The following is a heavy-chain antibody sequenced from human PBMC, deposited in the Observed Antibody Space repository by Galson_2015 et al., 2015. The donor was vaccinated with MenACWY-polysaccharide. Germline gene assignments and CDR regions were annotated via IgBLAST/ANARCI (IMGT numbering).Heavy chain of an antibody. D-gene: IGHD6-19*01. V-gene: IGHV3-30*18. CDR2: MTYDGSDQ. CDR3: AKREARNSGPFDL. CDR1: GFSFSSYG. Sequence: SLRLSSAASGFSFSSYGMHWVRQAPGKGLEWVTYMTYDGSDQNYARSVRGRFTISRDNSKSMLYLQMESLRPEDTAVYYCAKREARNSGPFDLWGQGALVTVSS. J-gene: IGHJ4*02.